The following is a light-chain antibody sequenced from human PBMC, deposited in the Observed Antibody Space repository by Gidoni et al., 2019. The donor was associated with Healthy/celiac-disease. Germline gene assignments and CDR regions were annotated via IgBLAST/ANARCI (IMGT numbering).Light chain of an antibody. Sequence: QSALTQPRSVSGSPGQSVTISCTGTSSDVGGYNYVSWYQQHPGKDPKLMIYDVSKRPSGVPDRFSGSKSGNTASLTISGLQAEDEADYYCCSYAGSYTLGVFGGGIQLTVL. CDR1: SSDVGGYNY. J-gene: IGLJ2*01. V-gene: IGLV2-11*01. CDR3: CSYAGSYTLGV. CDR2: DVS.